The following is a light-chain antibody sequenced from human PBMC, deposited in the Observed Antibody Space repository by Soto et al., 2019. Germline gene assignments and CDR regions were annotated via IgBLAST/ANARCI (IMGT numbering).Light chain of an antibody. J-gene: IGKJ1*01. Sequence: ETVLTQSPGTLSLSPGERATLSCRASQSVRSSYLAWYQQKPGQAPRLLIYDASTRAPGIPARFSGSGSATEFTLTISSLQSEDFAVYYCQQYNNWPRTFGQGTKVDIK. CDR1: QSVRSSY. CDR2: DAS. CDR3: QQYNNWPRT. V-gene: IGKV3-15*01.